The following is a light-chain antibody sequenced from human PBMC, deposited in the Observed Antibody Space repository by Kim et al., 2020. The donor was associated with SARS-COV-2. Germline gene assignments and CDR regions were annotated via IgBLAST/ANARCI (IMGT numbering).Light chain of an antibody. V-gene: IGLV2-11*03. CDR1: SIDIGAYNS. Sequence: GQSVTISCTGTSIDIGAYNSVSGYQLHPGRAPKLMIYDVTTRPSGVPDRFSGSKSGNTASLTISGLQAEDEAGYYCCSYAGSSHYVFGSGTKVTVL. J-gene: IGLJ1*01. CDR3: CSYAGSSHYV. CDR2: DVT.